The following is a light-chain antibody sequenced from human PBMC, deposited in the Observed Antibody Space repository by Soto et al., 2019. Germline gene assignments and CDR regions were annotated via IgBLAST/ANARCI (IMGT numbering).Light chain of an antibody. CDR2: AAS. Sequence: DIQLTQSPSFLSASVGDRVTITCRASQGISSFLAWYQQKPGKAPNLQISAASTLRTGVPSRFSGSGSGTEFTLTISSLQPEDFATYYCQHLNTYPLTFGGGNKVEI. CDR3: QHLNTYPLT. J-gene: IGKJ4*01. CDR1: QGISSF. V-gene: IGKV1-9*01.